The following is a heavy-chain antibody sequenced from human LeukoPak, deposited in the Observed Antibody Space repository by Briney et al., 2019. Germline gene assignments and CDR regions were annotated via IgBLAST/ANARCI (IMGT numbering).Heavy chain of an antibody. CDR3: ARDRWLGY. V-gene: IGHV4-59*01. CDR2: IYYSGST. CDR1: GGPISSYF. J-gene: IGHJ4*02. Sequence: PSETLSLTCTVSGGPISSYFWSWVRQPPGKGLEWIGYIYYSGSTNYNPSLKSRVTISVDTSKNQCSLKLASVTTAGTAVYYCARDRWLGYWGQGTLVTVSS. D-gene: IGHD5-12*01.